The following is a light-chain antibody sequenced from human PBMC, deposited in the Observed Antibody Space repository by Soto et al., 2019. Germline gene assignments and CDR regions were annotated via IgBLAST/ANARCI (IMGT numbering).Light chain of an antibody. J-gene: IGLJ2*01. CDR2: GNS. CDR3: QSYDSSLSVLVV. Sequence: QSVLTQPPSVSGAPGQRVTISCTGSSSNIGAGYDVHWYQQLPGTAPKLLIYGNSNRPSGVPDRFSGSKSGTSASLAITGLQAEDEADYYRQSYDSSLSVLVVFGGGTKVTVL. CDR1: SSNIGAGYD. V-gene: IGLV1-40*01.